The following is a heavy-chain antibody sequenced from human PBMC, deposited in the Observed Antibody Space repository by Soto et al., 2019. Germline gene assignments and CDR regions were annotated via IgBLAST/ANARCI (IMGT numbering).Heavy chain of an antibody. J-gene: IGHJ4*02. CDR3: GRAGFSTSGLGLLGTGAHGVDIDF. CDR1: GYTFISYG. CDR2: ISPYNGKT. Sequence: QVPLVQSGAEVKKTGASVEVSCKASGYTFISYGISWVRQAPGQGLEWMGWISPYNGKTNYAQTFQGRATMTTDRSTSTAYMELRSLRSDGTAVYYCGRAGFSTSGLGLLGTGAHGVDIDFWGQGTLVTVSS. D-gene: IGHD7-27*01. V-gene: IGHV1-18*01.